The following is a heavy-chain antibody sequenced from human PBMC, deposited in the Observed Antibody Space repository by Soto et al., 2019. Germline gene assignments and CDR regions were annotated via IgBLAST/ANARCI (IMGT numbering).Heavy chain of an antibody. Sequence: GGSLRLSCSPSGFTFNNFAMHWLRQAPGKGLEYVSSINGNGGATHYADSVKGRFTISRDNSKNILFLRMSSLRPEDTALYYCVKDYGRNWNYVFDFWGPGTLVTVYS. J-gene: IGHJ4*02. CDR3: VKDYGRNWNYVFDF. V-gene: IGHV3-64D*08. D-gene: IGHD1-7*01. CDR2: INGNGGAT. CDR1: GFTFNNFA.